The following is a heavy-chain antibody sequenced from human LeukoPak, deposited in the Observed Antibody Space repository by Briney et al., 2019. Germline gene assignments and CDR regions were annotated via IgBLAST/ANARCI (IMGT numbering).Heavy chain of an antibody. J-gene: IGHJ6*03. D-gene: IGHD3-10*01. CDR3: ARSPLGFGYYYYMDV. CDR2: IKQDGSEK. V-gene: IGHV3-7*01. Sequence: GGSLRLSCAASGFTFSSYAMHWVRQAPGKGLEWVANIKQDGSEKYYVDSVKGRFTISRDNAKNSLYLQMNSLRAEDTAVYYCARSPLGFGYYYYMDVWGKGTTVTISS. CDR1: GFTFSSYA.